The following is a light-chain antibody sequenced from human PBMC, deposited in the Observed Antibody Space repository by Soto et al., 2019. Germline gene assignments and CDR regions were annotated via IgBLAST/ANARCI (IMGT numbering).Light chain of an antibody. J-gene: IGKJ2*01. V-gene: IGKV3-20*01. CDR3: QQYDGSPPYT. CDR1: QSLASDY. Sequence: VMTQAPATLSVSPGERATLSCRASQSLASDYLAWYQQRPGQAPRLLIYRASTRASDIPDRFSGSGSETDFTLTISRLESEDLAVYYCQQYDGSPPYTFGQGTKVDIK. CDR2: RAS.